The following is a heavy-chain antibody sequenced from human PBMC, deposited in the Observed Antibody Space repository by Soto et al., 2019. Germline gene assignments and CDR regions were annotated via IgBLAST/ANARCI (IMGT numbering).Heavy chain of an antibody. D-gene: IGHD2-15*01. Sequence: SVKVSCKASGGTFSSYAISWVRQAPGQGLEWMGGIIPIFGTANYAQKFQGRVTITADESTSTAYMELSSLRSEDTAVYYCARVSGSDPYHYYGMDVWGQGTTVTVSS. J-gene: IGHJ6*02. CDR3: ARVSGSDPYHYYGMDV. CDR1: GGTFSSYA. CDR2: IIPIFGTA. V-gene: IGHV1-69*13.